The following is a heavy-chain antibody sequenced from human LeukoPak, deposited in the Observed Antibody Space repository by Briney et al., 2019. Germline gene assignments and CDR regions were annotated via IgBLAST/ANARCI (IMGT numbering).Heavy chain of an antibody. V-gene: IGHV3-11*05. D-gene: IGHD2-15*01. J-gene: IGHJ6*02. CDR3: ARDRSWGSGYNYGMDV. CDR1: GFTFSDYY. CDR2: ISGSTSYT. Sequence: GGSLRLSCAASGFTFSDYYMSWIRQAPGKGLEWVSYISGSTSYTNYADSVKGRFTISRDNAKNSLYLQMNCLRAEDTTVYYCARDRSWGSGYNYGMDVWGQGTTVTVSS.